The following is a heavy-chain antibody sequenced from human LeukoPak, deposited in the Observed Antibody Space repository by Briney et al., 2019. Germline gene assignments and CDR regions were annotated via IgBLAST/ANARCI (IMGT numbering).Heavy chain of an antibody. V-gene: IGHV4-34*01. CDR1: GGSFSGYY. CDR3: ARWVGYYNY. Sequence: ASETLSLTCAVYGGSFSGYYWSWIRQPPGKGLEWIGEINHSGSTNYNPSLKSRDTISVDTSKNQFSLKLSSVTAADTAVYYCARWVGYYNYWGQGTLVTVSS. J-gene: IGHJ4*02. D-gene: IGHD3-3*01. CDR2: INHSGST.